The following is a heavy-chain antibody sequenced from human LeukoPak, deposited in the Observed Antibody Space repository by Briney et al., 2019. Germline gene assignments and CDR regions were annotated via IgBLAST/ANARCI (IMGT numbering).Heavy chain of an antibody. CDR1: GGSFSGYY. CDR2: INHSGST. Sequence: SETLSLTCAVYGGSFSGYYWSWIRQPPGKGLEWIGEINHSGSTNYNPSLKSRVTISVDTSKNQFSLKLSSVTAADTAVYYCARSRYSSSAGAFDIWGQGTMVTVSS. D-gene: IGHD6-6*01. J-gene: IGHJ3*02. CDR3: ARSRYSSSAGAFDI. V-gene: IGHV4-34*01.